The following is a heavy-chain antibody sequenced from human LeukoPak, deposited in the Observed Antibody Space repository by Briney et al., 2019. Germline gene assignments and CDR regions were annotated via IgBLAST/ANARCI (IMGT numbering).Heavy chain of an antibody. J-gene: IGHJ2*01. V-gene: IGHV3-23*01. CDR2: IGAGGGST. CDR1: GFTFTSYA. D-gene: IGHD3-10*01. CDR3: ARLRGGWYFDL. Sequence: GGSLRLSCAASGFTFTSYAMSWVRQAPGKGLEWVSSIGAGGGSTYYADSVKGRLTISRDDSKNTPYVQMNSLRAEDTAVYYCARLRGGWYFDLWGRGTLVTVSS.